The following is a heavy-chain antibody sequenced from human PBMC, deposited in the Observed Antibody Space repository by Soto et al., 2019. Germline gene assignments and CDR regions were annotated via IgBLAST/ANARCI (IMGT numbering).Heavy chain of an antibody. CDR2: IYYTGST. CDR3: ERGGYPNWFDP. D-gene: IGHD3-16*02. Sequence: SETLSLTCTVSGGSDSSGNYHWNWIRQPPGKGLEWIGYIYYTGSTRFNPSLKSRVTISVDTSKNQFSLRLRSVTAADTAVYYCERGGYPNWFDPWGQGTLVTVYS. V-gene: IGHV4-61*01. CDR1: GGSDSSGNYH. J-gene: IGHJ5*02.